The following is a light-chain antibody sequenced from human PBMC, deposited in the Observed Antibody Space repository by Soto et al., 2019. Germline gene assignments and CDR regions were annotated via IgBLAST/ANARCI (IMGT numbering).Light chain of an antibody. V-gene: IGLV2-14*01. CDR3: ISYTTSSTWV. J-gene: IGLJ3*02. CDR2: EVT. Sequence: HSALTQPASVSGSPGQSITISCTGSSSDVGAYNYVSWYQHQPGKAPKVMIYEVTNRPSGVSKRFSGSKSGNTASLTISGLQAEDEADYYCISYTTSSTWVFGGGTQLTVL. CDR1: SSDVGAYNY.